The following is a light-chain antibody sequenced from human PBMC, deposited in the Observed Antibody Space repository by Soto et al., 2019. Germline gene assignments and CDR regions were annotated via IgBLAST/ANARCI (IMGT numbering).Light chain of an antibody. Sequence: EIVMTQSPATLSVSPGERATLSCRASQSVSSNLAWYQQKPGQAPRLLIYGASTIASDIPARFSGSGSGTAFSLISSSAELTVFGVYSCQQYNYWPPCTFGQVTKVEIK. CDR1: QSVSSN. J-gene: IGKJ1*01. V-gene: IGKV3-15*01. CDR2: GAS. CDR3: QQYNYWPPCT.